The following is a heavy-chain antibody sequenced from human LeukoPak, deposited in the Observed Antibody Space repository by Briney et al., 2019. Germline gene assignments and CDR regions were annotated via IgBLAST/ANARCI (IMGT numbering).Heavy chain of an antibody. D-gene: IGHD3-3*01. V-gene: IGHV1-69*05. J-gene: IGHJ6*03. CDR3: ARASWNYDFWSGYYTGGHYYMDV. CDR2: IIPIFGTA. Sequence: GASVKVSFKASGGTFSSYAISWVRQAPGQGLEWMGGIIPIFGTANYAQKFQGRVAITTDESTSTAYMELSSLRSEDTAVYYCARASWNYDFWSGYYTGGHYYMDVWGKGTTVTVSS. CDR1: GGTFSSYA.